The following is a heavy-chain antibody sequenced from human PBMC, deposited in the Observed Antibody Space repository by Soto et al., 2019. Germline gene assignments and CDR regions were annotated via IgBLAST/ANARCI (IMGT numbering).Heavy chain of an antibody. CDR3: ARHDYSNEHWFDT. J-gene: IGHJ5*02. CDR2: ISSASDYS. Sequence: GGSLRLSCTASGFSFSDYYMSWIRQAPGKGLEWISYISSASDYSTYADSVKGRFTISRDNAKNSLYLQLTNVRPDDTALYFCARHDYSNEHWFDTWGLGTAVTVPQ. V-gene: IGHV3-11*06. D-gene: IGHD4-4*01. CDR1: GFSFSDYY.